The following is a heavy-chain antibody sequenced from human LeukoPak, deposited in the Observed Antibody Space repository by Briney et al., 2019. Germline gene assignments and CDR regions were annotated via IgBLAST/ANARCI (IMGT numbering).Heavy chain of an antibody. V-gene: IGHV3-30-3*01. D-gene: IGHD3-22*01. CDR3: ARDRGYYDSSGSFDY. Sequence: PGRSLRLSCAASGFTFSSYAMHWVRQAPGKGLEWVAVISHDGSNKYYADSVKGQFTISRDNSKNTLYLQMNSLRAEDTAVYYCARDRGYYDSSGSFDYWGQGTLVTVSS. CDR2: ISHDGSNK. CDR1: GFTFSSYA. J-gene: IGHJ4*02.